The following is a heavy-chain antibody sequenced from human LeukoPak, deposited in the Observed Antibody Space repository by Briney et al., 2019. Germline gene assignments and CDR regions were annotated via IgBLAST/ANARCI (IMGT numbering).Heavy chain of an antibody. V-gene: IGHV4-39*01. CDR3: TSRGFRLPLDAFDV. Sequence: PSETLSLTCTVSGGAISNDNFYWGWIRQPPGKGLEWIGSINYSGTTYYNPSLRSRVTISVDTSKTQFSLKMTSVTAADTAAYYCTSRGFRLPLDAFDVWGQGTRVAVSS. CDR2: INYSGTT. D-gene: IGHD5-24*01. J-gene: IGHJ3*01. CDR1: GGAISNDNFY.